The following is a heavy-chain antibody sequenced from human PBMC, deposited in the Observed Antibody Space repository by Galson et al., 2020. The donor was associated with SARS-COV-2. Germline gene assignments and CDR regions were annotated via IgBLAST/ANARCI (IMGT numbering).Heavy chain of an antibody. CDR3: ARDRDAYKESSSWSFHYYSCMDV. J-gene: IGHJ6*02. V-gene: IGHV1-46*01. Sequence: ASVKVSCKASGYTFTSYYMHWVRQAPGQGLEWMGIINPSGGSTSYAQKFQGRVTMTRDTSTSTVYMELSSLRSEDTAVYYCARDRDAYKESSSWSFHYYSCMDVWGQGTTVTVSS. D-gene: IGHD6-13*01. CDR1: GYTFTSYY. CDR2: INPSGGST.